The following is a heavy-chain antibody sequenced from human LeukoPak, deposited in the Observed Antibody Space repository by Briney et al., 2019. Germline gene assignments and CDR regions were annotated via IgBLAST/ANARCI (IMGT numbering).Heavy chain of an antibody. CDR3: ARVGSYDFWSGHYVDY. CDR2: IYYSGST. V-gene: IGHV4-59*08. Sequence: PSETLSLTCTVSGGSISSYYWSWIRQPPGKGLEWIGYIYYSGSTNYNPSLKSRVTISVDTSKNQFSLKLSSVTAADTAVYYCARVGSYDFWSGHYVDYWGQGTLVTVSS. J-gene: IGHJ4*02. D-gene: IGHD3-3*01. CDR1: GGSISSYY.